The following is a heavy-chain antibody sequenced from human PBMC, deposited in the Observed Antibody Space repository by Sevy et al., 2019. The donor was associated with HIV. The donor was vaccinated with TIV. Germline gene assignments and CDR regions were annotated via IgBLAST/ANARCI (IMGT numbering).Heavy chain of an antibody. CDR1: GFTFSSYA. V-gene: IGHV3-23*01. CDR2: ISVSDINT. J-gene: IGHJ4*02. D-gene: IGHD2-21*02. CDR3: AKLYWGPYCGGDCYLRYFDY. Sequence: GGSLRLSCTASGFTFSSYAMSWVRQAPGAGLEWVSTISVSDINTYYADSVKGRFTISRDNSKNTLYLQMNSLRAEDTAVYYCAKLYWGPYCGGDCYLRYFDYWGQGTLVTVSS.